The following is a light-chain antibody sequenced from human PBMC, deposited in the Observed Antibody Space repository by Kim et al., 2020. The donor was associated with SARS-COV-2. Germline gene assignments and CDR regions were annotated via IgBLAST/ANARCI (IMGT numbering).Light chain of an antibody. V-gene: IGKV1-39*01. Sequence: DIQMTQSPSSLSPSVGDRVTITCRASQSISNYLNWYQQKPGKAPNLLIYAASSLQSGVPSRFSGSGSGTEFTLTISSLQPEDFATYYCQHNYRIPPTFGQGTKVDIK. CDR1: QSISNY. CDR3: QHNYRIPPT. CDR2: AAS. J-gene: IGKJ1*01.